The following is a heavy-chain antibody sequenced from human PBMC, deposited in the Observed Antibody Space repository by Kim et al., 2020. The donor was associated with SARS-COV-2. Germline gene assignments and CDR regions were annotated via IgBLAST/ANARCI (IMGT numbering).Heavy chain of an antibody. V-gene: IGHV1-18*01. CDR3: ARDLGYYDSSGYYSGFDY. Sequence: ASVKVSCKASGYTFTSYGISWVRQAPGQGLEWMGWISAYNGNTNYAQKLQGRVTMTTDTSTSTAYMELRSLRSDDTAVYYCARDLGYYDSSGYYSGFDYWGQGTLVTVSS. CDR1: GYTFTSYG. D-gene: IGHD3-22*01. J-gene: IGHJ4*02. CDR2: ISAYNGNT.